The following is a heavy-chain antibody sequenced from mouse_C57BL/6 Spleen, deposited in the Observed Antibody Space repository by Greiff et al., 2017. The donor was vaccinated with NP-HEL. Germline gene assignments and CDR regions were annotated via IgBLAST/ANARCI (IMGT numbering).Heavy chain of an antibody. D-gene: IGHD3-2*01. CDR1: GYAFSSYW. V-gene: IGHV1-80*01. J-gene: IGHJ3*01. CDR3: ARERQNVFAY. CDR2: IYPGDGDT. Sequence: QVQLQQSGAELVKPGASVKISCKASGYAFSSYWMNWMKQRPGKGLEWIGQIYPGDGDTNYNGKFKGKATLTADKSSSTAYMQLSSLTSEDSAVYFCARERQNVFAYWGQGTLVTVSA.